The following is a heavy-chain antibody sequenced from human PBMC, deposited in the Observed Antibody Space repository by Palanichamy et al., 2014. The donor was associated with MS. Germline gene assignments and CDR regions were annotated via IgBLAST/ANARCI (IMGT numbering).Heavy chain of an antibody. V-gene: IGHV4-34*01. CDR3: ARGSPHSSMWVYNYYYVMDV. Sequence: QVQLQQWGAGLLKPSETLSLTCGVYGGSFSDYYWSWIRQPPEKGLEWIGDINQGGSTNYNPSLKSRVTISIDTSKNQFSLSLSSVTAADTAVYFCARGSPHSSMWVYNYYYVMDVWGQGTTVTVSS. D-gene: IGHD6-19*01. CDR2: INQGGST. J-gene: IGHJ6*02. CDR1: GGSFSDYY.